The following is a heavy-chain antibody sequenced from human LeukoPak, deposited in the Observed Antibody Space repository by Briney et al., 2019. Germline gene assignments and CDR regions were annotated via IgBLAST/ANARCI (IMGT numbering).Heavy chain of an antibody. CDR3: AKAGWYDYYYGMDV. J-gene: IGHJ6*02. Sequence: GGSLRLSCAASGFTFSSYAMSWVRQAPGKGLEWVSAISGSGGSTYYADSVKGRFTISRDNSKNTLYLQMNSRRAEDTAVYYCAKAGWYDYYYGMDVWGQGTTVTVSS. CDR1: GFTFSSYA. CDR2: ISGSGGST. V-gene: IGHV3-23*01. D-gene: IGHD6-19*01.